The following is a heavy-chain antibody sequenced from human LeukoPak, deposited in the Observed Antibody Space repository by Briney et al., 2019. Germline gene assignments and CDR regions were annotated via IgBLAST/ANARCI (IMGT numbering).Heavy chain of an antibody. D-gene: IGHD6-13*01. CDR2: VSDSGGST. Sequence: GGSLRLSCVASGFTFSSYAMSWVRQAPGKGLEWVSGVSDSGGSTYYADSVKGRFTISRDNSMNTLYLQMNSLRAEDTAIYYCAKLCPHSSRNLCYFDFWGQGTLVAVSS. V-gene: IGHV3-23*01. CDR3: AKLCPHSSRNLCYFDF. CDR1: GFTFSSYA. J-gene: IGHJ4*02.